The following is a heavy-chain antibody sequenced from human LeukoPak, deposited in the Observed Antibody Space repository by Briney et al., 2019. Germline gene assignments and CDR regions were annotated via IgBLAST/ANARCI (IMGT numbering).Heavy chain of an antibody. J-gene: IGHJ6*02. Sequence: SETLSLTCTVSGGSISSSSYYWGWIRQPPGKGLEWIGSIYYSGSTYYNPSLKSRVTISVDKSKNQFSLKLSSVTAADTAVYYCARSPSGDIVVVPAAMRNYYGMDVWGQGTTVTVSS. V-gene: IGHV4-39*07. CDR3: ARSPSGDIVVVPAAMRNYYGMDV. D-gene: IGHD2-2*01. CDR2: IYYSGST. CDR1: GGSISSSSYY.